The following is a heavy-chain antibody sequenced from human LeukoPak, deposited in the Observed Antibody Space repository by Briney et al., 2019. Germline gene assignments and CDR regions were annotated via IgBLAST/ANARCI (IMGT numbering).Heavy chain of an antibody. J-gene: IGHJ4*02. V-gene: IGHV1-2*02. CDR2: INPNSGGT. CDR3: ARTLGYCSSTSCYTFDY. CDR1: GYTFTGYY. Sequence: ASVTVSCKASGYTFTGYYMHWVRQAPGQGLEWMGWINPNSGGTNYAQKFQGRVTMTRDTSISTAYMELSRLRFDDTAVYYCARTLGYCSSTSCYTFDYWGEGTLVSVSS. D-gene: IGHD2-2*02.